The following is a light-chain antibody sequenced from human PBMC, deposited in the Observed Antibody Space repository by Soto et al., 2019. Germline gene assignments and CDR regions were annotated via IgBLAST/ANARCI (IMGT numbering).Light chain of an antibody. V-gene: IGKV3-20*01. Sequence: DIVLTQSPGTLSLSPGERATLSCRASQNVRSNYLDWYQHKPGQAPRLLIFDASNRATGIPDRFSGSGSGTDFTLTISRLEPEDFAVYYCQQYGGSPRTFGQGTKLEMK. J-gene: IGKJ2*01. CDR2: DAS. CDR3: QQYGGSPRT. CDR1: QNVRSNY.